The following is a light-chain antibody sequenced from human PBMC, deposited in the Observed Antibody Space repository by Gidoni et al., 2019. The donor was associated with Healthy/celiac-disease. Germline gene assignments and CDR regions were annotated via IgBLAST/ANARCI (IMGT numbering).Light chain of an antibody. CDR1: QSISLY. V-gene: IGKV1-39*01. J-gene: IGKJ3*01. CDR3: QQSYSTPHT. Sequence: IQIPPSPSSLSASVGYRVTITCLASQSISLYLNWYQQKPGKAPKLLIYAASSWQSGVPSRFSGSGSGTDFTLTISSLQHEDFATYYCQQSYSTPHTFXPXTKVDIK. CDR2: AAS.